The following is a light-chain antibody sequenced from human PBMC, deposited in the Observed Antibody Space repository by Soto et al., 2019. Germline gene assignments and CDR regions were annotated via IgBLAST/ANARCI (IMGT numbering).Light chain of an antibody. CDR3: QQYNNWPPT. CDR1: QTIISN. Sequence: EIVMTQSPATLSVSPGERATLSCRASQTIISNIAWYQQKPGQAPRLLINGASTRATGIPARLSGSGSGTEFTLTISSLQSEDFAVYYCQQYNNWPPTFGQGTRLEIK. CDR2: GAS. J-gene: IGKJ5*01. V-gene: IGKV3-15*01.